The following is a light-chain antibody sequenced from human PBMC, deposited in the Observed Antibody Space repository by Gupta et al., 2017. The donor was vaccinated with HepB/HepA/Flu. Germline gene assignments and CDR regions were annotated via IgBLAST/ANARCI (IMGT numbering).Light chain of an antibody. CDR3: KQDIHWRWT. CDR1: QSLVQRDGNTY. J-gene: IGKJ5*01. Sequence: EVVMTQSPVSLPVTLGQRACISLLSSQSLVQRDGNTYLNWFQQSPGQPTRRLIYTVCKPDSGVPDRFSGSASGTDFTLRISMVDADDVRVYYCKQDIHWRWTFGQGTRLEIK. CDR2: TVC. V-gene: IGKV2-30*02.